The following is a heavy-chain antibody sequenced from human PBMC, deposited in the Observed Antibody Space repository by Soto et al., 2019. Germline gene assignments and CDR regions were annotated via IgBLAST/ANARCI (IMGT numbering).Heavy chain of an antibody. J-gene: IGHJ4*02. Sequence: GVSLRLSCEASGFTFSSYAMSWVRQAPGKGLEWVSSISSSSSYIYYADSVKGRFTISRDNAKNSLYLQMNSLRAEDTAVYYCARDEIAKEFDYWGQGT. CDR3: ARDEIAKEFDY. CDR2: ISSSSSYI. CDR1: GFTFSSYA. V-gene: IGHV3-21*01. D-gene: IGHD6-13*01.